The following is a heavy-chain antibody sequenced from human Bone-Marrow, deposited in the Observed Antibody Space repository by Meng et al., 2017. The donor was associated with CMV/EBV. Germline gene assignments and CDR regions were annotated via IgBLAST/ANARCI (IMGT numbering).Heavy chain of an antibody. D-gene: IGHD6-19*01. CDR1: GGTFSSYA. CDR2: IIYMFGTV. Sequence: SVKVSCKASGGTFSSYAISWVRQAPGQGLEWMGGIIYMFGTVNYAQKFQGRVTITTDESTTTAYMELSSLRSEDTAVYYCAAGPFGAVAGNFDYWVQGTLVTVSS. CDR3: AAGPFGAVAGNFDY. J-gene: IGHJ4*02. V-gene: IGHV1-69*05.